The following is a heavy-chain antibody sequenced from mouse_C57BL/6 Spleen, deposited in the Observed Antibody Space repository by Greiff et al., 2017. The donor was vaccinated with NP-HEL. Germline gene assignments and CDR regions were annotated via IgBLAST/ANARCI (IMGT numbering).Heavy chain of an antibody. D-gene: IGHD1-1*01. CDR1: GSTFTDYY. V-gene: IGHV1-76*01. CDR2: IYPGSGNT. Sequence: VKLVESGAELVRPGASVKLSCKASGSTFTDYYINWVKQRPGQGLEWIARIYPGSGNTYYNEKFKGKATLTAEKSSSTAYMQLSSLTSEDSAVYFWARSRYYGRGAFDYWGQGTTLTVSS. J-gene: IGHJ2*01. CDR3: ARSRYYGRGAFDY.